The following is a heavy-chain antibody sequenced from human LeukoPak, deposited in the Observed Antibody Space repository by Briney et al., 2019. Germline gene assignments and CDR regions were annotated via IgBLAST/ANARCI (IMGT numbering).Heavy chain of an antibody. CDR3: ARVAYCGGDCYSHYFDY. V-gene: IGHV1-2*02. Sequence: ASVKVSCKASGYTFTGYYMHWVRQAPGQGLEWMGWINPNSGGTNYAQKFQGRVTMTRDTSISTAYMELSRLRSDDTAVYYCARVAYCGGDCYSHYFDYWGQGTLVTVSS. CDR2: INPNSGGT. D-gene: IGHD2-21*02. J-gene: IGHJ4*02. CDR1: GYTFTGYY.